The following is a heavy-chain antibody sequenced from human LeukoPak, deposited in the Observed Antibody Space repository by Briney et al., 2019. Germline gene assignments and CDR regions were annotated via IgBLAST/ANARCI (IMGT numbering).Heavy chain of an antibody. Sequence: GGSLRLSCAASGFTFSSYAMSWVRQAPGKGLEWVSSISSSSSYIYYADSVKGRFTISRDNAKNSLYLQMNSLRAEDTAVYYCASQVVVVISPPFDYWGQGTLVTVSS. CDR1: GFTFSSYA. CDR2: ISSSSSYI. J-gene: IGHJ4*02. D-gene: IGHD3-22*01. CDR3: ASQVVVVISPPFDY. V-gene: IGHV3-21*01.